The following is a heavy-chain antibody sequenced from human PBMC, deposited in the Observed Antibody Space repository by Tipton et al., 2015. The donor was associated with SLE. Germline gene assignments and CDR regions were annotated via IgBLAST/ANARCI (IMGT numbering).Heavy chain of an antibody. CDR3: ARGGIAVAITNWFDP. D-gene: IGHD6-19*01. CDR1: GGSISSSSYY. J-gene: IGHJ5*02. Sequence: TLSLTCTVSGGSISSSSYYWGWIRQPPGKGLEWIGSIYYSGSTFYIPSLKSRVTISVDTSKNQFSLKLSSVTAADTAVYYCARGGIAVAITNWFDPWGQGTLVTVSS. V-gene: IGHV4-39*07. CDR2: IYYSGST.